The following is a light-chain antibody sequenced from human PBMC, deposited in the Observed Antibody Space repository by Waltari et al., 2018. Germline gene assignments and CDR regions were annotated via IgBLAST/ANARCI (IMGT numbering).Light chain of an antibody. CDR3: QQSYSTPRT. CDR1: QSISSY. J-gene: IGKJ1*01. V-gene: IGKV1-39*01. Sequence: DIQMTPSPPSLSASVGYRVTITCRASQSISSYLNWYQQKPGKAPKLLIYAASSLQSGVPSRFSGSGSGTDFTLTISSLQPEDFATYYCQQSYSTPRTFGQGTKVEIK. CDR2: AAS.